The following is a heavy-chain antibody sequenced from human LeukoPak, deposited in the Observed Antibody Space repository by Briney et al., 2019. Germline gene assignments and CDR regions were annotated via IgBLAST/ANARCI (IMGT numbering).Heavy chain of an antibody. CDR1: GFTFSSYA. V-gene: IGHV3-23*01. Sequence: GGSLRLSCAASGFTFSSYAMSWVRQAPGKGLEWVSAISGSGGSTYYADSVKGRFTISRDNSKNTLYLQMNSLRAEDTAVYYCAKRELASSYNWLDPWGQGTLVTVSS. CDR3: AKRELASSYNWLDP. J-gene: IGHJ5*02. CDR2: ISGSGGST. D-gene: IGHD6-13*01.